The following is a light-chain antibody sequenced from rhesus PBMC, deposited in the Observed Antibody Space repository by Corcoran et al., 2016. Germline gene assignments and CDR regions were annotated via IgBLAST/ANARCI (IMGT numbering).Light chain of an antibody. CDR1: QSISSW. Sequence: DIQMTQSPSSLSASVGDTVTITCRASQSISSWLDWYQQKPGKAPKLLIYKASSLQSGGPDRCSGSGSGTDFTLTISSLQPEDFATYYCLQYSSSPYSFGQGTKVEIK. V-gene: IGKV1-22*01. J-gene: IGKJ2*01. CDR2: KAS. CDR3: LQYSSSPYS.